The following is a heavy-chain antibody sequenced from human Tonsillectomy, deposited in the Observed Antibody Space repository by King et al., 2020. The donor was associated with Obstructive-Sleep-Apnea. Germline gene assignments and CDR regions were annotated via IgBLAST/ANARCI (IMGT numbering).Heavy chain of an antibody. J-gene: IGHJ4*02. CDR2: IRGKVYGGTT. CDR1: EFTFGDYA. Sequence: EVQLVESGGGLVQPGRSLRLSCTGSEFTFGDYAVSWFRQAPGKGLEWVGFIRGKVYGGTTEYAASAKGRFTISRDDSKSTAYLQMNSLKTEDTAMYYCSRDPPADGVRWGQGTLVTVSS. V-gene: IGHV3-49*03. CDR3: SRDPPADGVR. D-gene: IGHD3-10*01.